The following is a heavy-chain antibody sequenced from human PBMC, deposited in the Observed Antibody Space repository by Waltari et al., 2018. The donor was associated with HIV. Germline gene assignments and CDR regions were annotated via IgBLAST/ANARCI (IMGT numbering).Heavy chain of an antibody. D-gene: IGHD1-26*01. J-gene: IGHJ6*02. Sequence: EVQLVESGGGLVQPGGTLRLSCSVSGFSITTDSIYWVRQRPGKGLELISYISGTTNTKYYAESVKGRFTVSRDNVKNSAFLDMSAQRDDDTAIYYCARDKLGDSAPVWGQGTTVAVSS. CDR3: ARDKLGDSAPV. CDR2: ISGTTNTK. CDR1: GFSITTDS. V-gene: IGHV3-48*02.